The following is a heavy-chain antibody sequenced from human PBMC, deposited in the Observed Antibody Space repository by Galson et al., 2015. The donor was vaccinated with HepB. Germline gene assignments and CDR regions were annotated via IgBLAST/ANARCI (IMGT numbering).Heavy chain of an antibody. Sequence: LRLSCAASGFTFSSYAMHWVRQAPGKGLEYVSAISSNGGSTYYANSVKGRFTISRDNSKNTLYLQMGSLRAEDMAVYYCARESRIAAAAHDYWGQGTLVTVSS. D-gene: IGHD6-13*01. J-gene: IGHJ4*02. CDR1: GFTFSSYA. CDR2: ISSNGGST. CDR3: ARESRIAAAAHDY. V-gene: IGHV3-64*01.